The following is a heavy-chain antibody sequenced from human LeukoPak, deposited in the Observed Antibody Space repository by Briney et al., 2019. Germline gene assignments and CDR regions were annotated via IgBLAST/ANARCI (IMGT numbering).Heavy chain of an antibody. J-gene: IGHJ4*02. D-gene: IGHD1-1*01. V-gene: IGHV3-74*03. CDR2: ANNDGIDT. CDR3: ARDVGYRVDD. CDR1: GFRFSDYW. Sequence: PGGSLRLSGAASGFRFSDYWMHWVRQAPGKGLVWVSRANNDGIDTTYADSVKGRFTISRDNAKNKVYMQMHSLTVEDTAVYYCARDVGYRVDDCGPGTLVTVS.